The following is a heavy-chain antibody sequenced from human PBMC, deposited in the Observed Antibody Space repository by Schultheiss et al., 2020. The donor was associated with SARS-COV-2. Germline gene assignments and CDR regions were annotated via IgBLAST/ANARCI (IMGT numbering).Heavy chain of an antibody. D-gene: IGHD1-26*01. CDR3: ARDSGSYEGGFDY. CDR1: GGTFSSYA. J-gene: IGHJ4*02. Sequence: SVKVSCKASGGTFSSYAISWVRQAPGQGLEWMGGIIPIFGTANYAQKFQGRVTITADESTSTAYMELSSLRSDDTAVYYCARDSGSYEGGFDYWGQGTLVTVSS. V-gene: IGHV1-69*13. CDR2: IIPIFGTA.